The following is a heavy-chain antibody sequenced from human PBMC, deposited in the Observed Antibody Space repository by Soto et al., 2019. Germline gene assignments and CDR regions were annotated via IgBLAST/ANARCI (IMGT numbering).Heavy chain of an antibody. V-gene: IGHV1-8*01. CDR1: GYTFASYD. CDR2: MNPNRGST. Sequence: QVQLVQSGAEVKKPGASVKVSCKASGYTFASYDINWVRQAAGQGLEWMGWMNPNRGSTGYAQKFQGRVIMTRNTSISTAYMELSSLRSEDTAVYYCARGRVAVAGDFYYFGMDVWGQGTTVTVSS. D-gene: IGHD6-19*01. J-gene: IGHJ6*02. CDR3: ARGRVAVAGDFYYFGMDV.